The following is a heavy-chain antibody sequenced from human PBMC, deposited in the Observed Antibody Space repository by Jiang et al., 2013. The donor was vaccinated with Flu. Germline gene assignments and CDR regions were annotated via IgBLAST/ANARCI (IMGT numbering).Heavy chain of an antibody. J-gene: IGHJ4*01. CDR3: ARHLTYHFDY. Sequence: GPGLVKPSETLSLTCTVSGGSMSSYYWSWIRQPPGKGLEWIGYISYSDVYSTGSTNYNPSLQSRVSISVDTSKNQFSLTMSSVTAADTAIYYCARHLTYHFDYWGQRNPGHRLL. CDR1: GGSMSSYY. D-gene: IGHD2/OR15-2a*01. V-gene: IGHV4-59*08. CDR2: ISYSDVYSTGST.